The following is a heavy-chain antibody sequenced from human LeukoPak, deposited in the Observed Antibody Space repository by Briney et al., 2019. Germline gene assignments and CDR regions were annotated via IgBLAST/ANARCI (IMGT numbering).Heavy chain of an antibody. V-gene: IGHV1-18*01. J-gene: IGHJ4*02. CDR1: GYTFTSYG. CDR3: ARAAPHYDILTGYSPFDY. D-gene: IGHD3-9*01. CDR2: ISAYNGNT. Sequence: ASVKVSCKASGYTFTSYGISWVRQAPGQGLEWMGWISAYNGNTNYAQKLQGRVTMTKDTSTSTAYMELRSLRSDDTAVYYCARAAPHYDILTGYSPFDYWGQGTLVTVSS.